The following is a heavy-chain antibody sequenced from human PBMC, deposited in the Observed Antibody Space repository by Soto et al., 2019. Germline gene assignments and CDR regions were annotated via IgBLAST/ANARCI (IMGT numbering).Heavy chain of an antibody. CDR1: GGSISSGGYY. D-gene: IGHD5-18*01. CDR3: SCGGYSYGPGFYY. Sequence: PSETLSLTCTVSGGSISSGGYYWSWIRQHPGKGLEWIGYIYYSGSTYYNPSLKSRVTISVDTSKNQFSLKLSSVTAADTAVYYFSCGGYSYGPGFYYWGKGTLVTVSS. CDR2: IYYSGST. J-gene: IGHJ4*02. V-gene: IGHV4-31*03.